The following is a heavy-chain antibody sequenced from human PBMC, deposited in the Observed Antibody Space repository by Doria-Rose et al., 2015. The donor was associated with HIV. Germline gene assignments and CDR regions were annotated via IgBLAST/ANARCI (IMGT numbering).Heavy chain of an antibody. J-gene: IGHJ4*02. V-gene: IGHV2-26*01. CDR1: GVSLNSPGMG. CDR3: ARIKSSRWYHKYYFDF. D-gene: IGHD6-13*01. Sequence: QVTLKESGPVLVKPTETLTLTCTVSGVSLNSPGMGVSWIRQPPGKALEWLANIFSDDERSYKTSLKSRLTISRGTSKSQVVLNMTDMDPVDTATYYCARIKSSRWYHKYYFDFWGQGTLVIVSA. CDR2: IFSDDER.